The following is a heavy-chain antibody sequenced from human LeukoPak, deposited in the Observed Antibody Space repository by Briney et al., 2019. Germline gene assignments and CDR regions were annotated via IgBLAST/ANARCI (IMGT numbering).Heavy chain of an antibody. D-gene: IGHD4-17*01. CDR2: ISSSSSTI. CDR3: ARDLRDYGLDY. V-gene: IGHV3-48*01. CDR1: GFTFSSYS. Sequence: GGSLRLSCAASGFTFSSYSMNWVRQAPGKGLEWVSYISSSSSTIYYADSVKGRFTISRDNAKNSLYLQMNSLRAEDTAVYYCARDLRDYGLDYWGQGTLVTVSS. J-gene: IGHJ4*02.